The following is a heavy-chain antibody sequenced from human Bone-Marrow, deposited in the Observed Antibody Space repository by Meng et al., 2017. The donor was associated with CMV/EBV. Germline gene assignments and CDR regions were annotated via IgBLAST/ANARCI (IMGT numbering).Heavy chain of an antibody. D-gene: IGHD6-13*01. V-gene: IGHV1-69*10. CDR2: IIPILGIA. Sequence: SVKVSCKASGGTFSSYAISWVRQAPGQGLEWMGGIIPILGIANYAQKFQGRVTITADKSTSTAYMERSSLRSEDTAVYYCARGEGIAAAVPYNWFDPWGQGTLVTVSS. CDR3: ARGEGIAAAVPYNWFDP. CDR1: GGTFSSYA. J-gene: IGHJ5*02.